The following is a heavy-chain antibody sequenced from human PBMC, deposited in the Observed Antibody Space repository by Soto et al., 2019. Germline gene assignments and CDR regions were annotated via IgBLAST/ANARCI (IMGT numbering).Heavy chain of an antibody. CDR3: ATRNGDYDPKPPSPGD. V-gene: IGHV4-30-4*01. CDR1: GGSISSGDYY. CDR2: IYYSGST. Sequence: PSETLSLTCTVSGGSISSGDYYWSWIRQPPGKGLEWIGYIYYSGSTYYNPSLKSRVTISVDTSKNQFSLKLSSVTAEDTAVYYCATRNGDYDPKPPSPGDWGQGTLVTVSS. J-gene: IGHJ4*02. D-gene: IGHD4-17*01.